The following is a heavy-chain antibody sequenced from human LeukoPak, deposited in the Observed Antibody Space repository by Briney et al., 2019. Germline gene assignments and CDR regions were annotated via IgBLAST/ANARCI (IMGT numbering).Heavy chain of an antibody. CDR3: ARDLDSGGTTFRALNY. J-gene: IGHJ4*02. D-gene: IGHD1-14*01. V-gene: IGHV1-18*04. CDR1: GYTFTGYG. Sequence: GASVKVSFKASGYTFTGYGIIWVRQAPGQGLEWMGWISPYNGNTNYAQKFQGRVTMTTDTSTTTTYMELRSLRSNDTAVYYCARDLDSGGTTFRALNYWGQGTLVTVSS. CDR2: ISPYNGNT.